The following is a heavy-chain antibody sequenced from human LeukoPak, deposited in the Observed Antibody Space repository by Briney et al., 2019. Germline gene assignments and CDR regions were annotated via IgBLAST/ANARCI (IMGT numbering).Heavy chain of an antibody. D-gene: IGHD2-2*02. J-gene: IGHJ4*02. Sequence: GGSLRLSCAASGFTFSSYSMNWVRQAPGKGLEWVSSISSSSSYIYYADSVKGRFTISRDNAKNSLYLQMDSLRAEDTAVYYCARDSGYCSSTSCYTSYYGSGSYYKSSPFDYWGQGTLVTVSS. CDR3: ARDSGYCSSTSCYTSYYGSGSYYKSSPFDY. V-gene: IGHV3-21*01. CDR1: GFTFSSYS. CDR2: ISSSSSYI.